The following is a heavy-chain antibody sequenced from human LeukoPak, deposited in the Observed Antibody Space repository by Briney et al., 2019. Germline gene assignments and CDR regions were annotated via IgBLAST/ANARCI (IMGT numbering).Heavy chain of an antibody. V-gene: IGHV4-4*09. Sequence: SETLSLTCTVSGGSISSYYWSWIRQPPGKGLEWIGYIYTSGSTNYNPSLKSRVTISVDTSKNQFSLKLSSVTAADTAVYYCARLRVTTVTTRPRVGSLYYFDYWGQGTLVTVSS. D-gene: IGHD4-11*01. J-gene: IGHJ4*02. CDR1: GGSISSYY. CDR2: IYTSGST. CDR3: ARLRVTTVTTRPRVGSLYYFDY.